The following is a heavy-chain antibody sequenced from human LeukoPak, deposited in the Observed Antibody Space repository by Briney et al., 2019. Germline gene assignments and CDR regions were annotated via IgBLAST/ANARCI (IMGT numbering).Heavy chain of an antibody. Sequence: SGPALVKPTQTLTLTCTFSGFSLSTSGMCVSWIRQPPGKALEWLARIDWDDDKYYSTSLETRLTISKDTSKNQVVLTMTNMDPVDTATYYCARIRIVGATKDDYWGQGTLVTVSS. CDR3: ARIRIVGATKDDY. J-gene: IGHJ4*02. D-gene: IGHD1-26*01. CDR2: IDWDDDK. V-gene: IGHV2-70*11. CDR1: GFSLSTSGMC.